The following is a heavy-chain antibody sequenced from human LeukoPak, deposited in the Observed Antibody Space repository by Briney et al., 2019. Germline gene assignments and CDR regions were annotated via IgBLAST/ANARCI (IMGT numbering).Heavy chain of an antibody. J-gene: IGHJ4*02. CDR2: ISYDGSNK. V-gene: IGHV3-30-3*01. CDR1: GFTFSSYA. Sequence: PGRSLRLSCAASGFTFSSYAMHWVRQAPGKGLEWVAVISYDGSNKYYADSVKGRFTISRDNSKNTLYLQMNSLRAEGTAVYYCASQPRGMTTVTAWGQGTLVTVSS. CDR3: ASQPRGMTTVTA. D-gene: IGHD4-17*01.